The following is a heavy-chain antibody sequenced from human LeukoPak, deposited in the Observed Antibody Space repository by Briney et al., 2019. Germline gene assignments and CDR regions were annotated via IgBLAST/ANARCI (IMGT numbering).Heavy chain of an antibody. D-gene: IGHD6-13*01. V-gene: IGHV4-59*01. CDR1: GGSISSYY. J-gene: IGHJ6*03. Sequence: PSETLSLTCSVSGGSISSYYWSWIRQPPGKGLEWVGCIYNSGGTNYNPSLKSRVTISVDTSKNQFSLKLSSVTAADTAVYYCARVSSSSSWYGGYYYYYMDVWGKGTTVTVSS. CDR3: ARVSSSSSWYGGYYYYYMDV. CDR2: IYNSGGT.